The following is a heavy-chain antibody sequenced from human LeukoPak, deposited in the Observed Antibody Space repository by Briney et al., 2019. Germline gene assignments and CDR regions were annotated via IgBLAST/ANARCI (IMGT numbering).Heavy chain of an antibody. J-gene: IGHJ4*02. CDR2: INPSGGST. CDR1: GYTFTSYY. D-gene: IGHD3-22*01. V-gene: IGHV1-46*01. Sequence: ASVEVSCKASGYTFTSYYMHWVRQAPGQGLEWMGIINPSGGSTSYAQKFQGRVTMTRDTSTSTVYMELSNLRSGDTAVYYCAFTYYYDSSGYYAPHSLGYWGQGTLVTVSS. CDR3: AFTYYYDSSGYYAPHSLGY.